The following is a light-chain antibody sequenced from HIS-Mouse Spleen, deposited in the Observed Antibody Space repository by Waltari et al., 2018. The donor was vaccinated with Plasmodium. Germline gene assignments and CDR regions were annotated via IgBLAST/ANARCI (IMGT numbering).Light chain of an antibody. CDR2: KAS. V-gene: IGKV1-5*03. CDR3: QQYNSYSGT. J-gene: IGKJ2*01. CDR1: QSISSW. Sequence: DIQMTQSPSTLSASVGDSVTITCRASQSISSWLAWYHQKPGKAPKLLIYKASSLESGVPSRFSGSGSGTEFTLTISSLQPDDFATYYCQQYNSYSGTFGQGTKLEIK.